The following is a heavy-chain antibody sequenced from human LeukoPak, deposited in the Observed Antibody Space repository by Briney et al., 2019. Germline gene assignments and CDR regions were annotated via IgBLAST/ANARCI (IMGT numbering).Heavy chain of an antibody. CDR2: IIPIFGTA. CDR1: GGTFSSYA. Sequence: GASVKVSCKASGGTFSSYAISWVRQAPGQGLEWMGGIIPIFGTANYAQKFQGRVTITADKSTSTAYMELSSLRSEDTAVYYCASRAARFMYYYYMDVWGKGTTVTVSS. V-gene: IGHV1-69*06. J-gene: IGHJ6*03. CDR3: ASRAARFMYYYYMDV. D-gene: IGHD6-6*01.